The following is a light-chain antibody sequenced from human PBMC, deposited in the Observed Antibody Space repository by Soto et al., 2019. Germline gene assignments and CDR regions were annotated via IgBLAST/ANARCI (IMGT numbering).Light chain of an antibody. Sequence: QSVLTQPPSVSGAPGQRGSISCTGSSSNIGAGYDVHWYQHLPGTAPKLLIYANNNRPSGVPDRFSGSKSGTSASLAITGLQAEDEADYYCQSYDSSRSPLYVFGPGTKLTVL. CDR1: SSNIGAGYD. V-gene: IGLV1-40*01. CDR2: ANN. CDR3: QSYDSSRSPLYV. J-gene: IGLJ1*01.